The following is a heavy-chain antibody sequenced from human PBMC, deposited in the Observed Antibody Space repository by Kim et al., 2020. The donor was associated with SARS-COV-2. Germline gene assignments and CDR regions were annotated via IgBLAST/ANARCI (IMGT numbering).Heavy chain of an antibody. J-gene: IGHJ6*02. CDR3: ARDPQLVRFYYYGMDV. V-gene: IGHV3-74*01. D-gene: IGHD6-13*01. Sequence: SVKGRFTISRDNAKNTLYLQMNSLRAEDTAVYYCARDPQLVRFYYYGMDVWGQGTTVTVSS.